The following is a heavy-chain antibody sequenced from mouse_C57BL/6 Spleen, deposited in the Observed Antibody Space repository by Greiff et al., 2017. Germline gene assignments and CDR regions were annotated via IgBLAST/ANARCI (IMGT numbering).Heavy chain of an antibody. D-gene: IGHD1-1*01. CDR3: ARLTTVLATNYYAMDY. Sequence: VQLQQSGPELVKPGASVKISCKASGYSFTDYNMNWVKQSNGKSLEWIGVINPNYGTTSYNQKFKGKATLTVDQSSSTAYMQLNSLTSEDYEVYYCARLTTVLATNYYAMDYWGQGTSVTVSS. J-gene: IGHJ4*01. CDR2: INPNYGTT. V-gene: IGHV1-39*01. CDR1: GYSFTDYN.